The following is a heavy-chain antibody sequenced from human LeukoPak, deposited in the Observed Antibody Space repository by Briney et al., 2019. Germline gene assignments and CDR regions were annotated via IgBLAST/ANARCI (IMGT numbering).Heavy chain of an antibody. V-gene: IGHV3-7*02. CDR1: GFTLRSYW. CDR3: AKKGVGATNYFDY. J-gene: IGHJ4*02. Sequence: GSLRLSCAASGFTLRSYWMSWVRQAPGKGLEWEANIKGDGSEKYYADSVKGRFTISRDNAKNSLYLQMNSLRAEDTAVYYCAKKGVGATNYFDYWGQGTLVTVSS. D-gene: IGHD1-26*01. CDR2: IKGDGSEK.